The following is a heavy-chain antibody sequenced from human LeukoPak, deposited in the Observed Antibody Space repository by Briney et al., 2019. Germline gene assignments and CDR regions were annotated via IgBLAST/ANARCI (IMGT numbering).Heavy chain of an antibody. D-gene: IGHD6-13*01. CDR1: GFIFSDHY. CDR3: ARSSSNGNHVFDY. CDR2: GRNRANGETT. Sequence: GGSLRLSCAASGFIFSDHYMDWVRQVPGKGLEWVGRGRNRANGETTEYAASVRGRFTISRDDSRNLVYLQMNSLRSEDTAVYYCARSSSNGNHVFDYWGQGTTVTVSS. V-gene: IGHV3-72*01. J-gene: IGHJ4*02.